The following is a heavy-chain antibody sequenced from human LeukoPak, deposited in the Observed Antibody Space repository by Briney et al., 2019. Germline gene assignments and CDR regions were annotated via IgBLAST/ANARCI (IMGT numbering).Heavy chain of an antibody. V-gene: IGHV3-30*02. J-gene: IGHJ3*01. CDR2: IKFHGHET. CDR1: GFNFNNYD. D-gene: IGHD2-2*01. Sequence: GGSLRLSCVASGFNFNNYDLHWVRQAPGKGLEWVAFIKFHGHETFYADSVKGRFTISRDNSKNTLYLQMNSLRAEDTAVYYCAKDIGRSTSPHGWGQGTMVTVSS. CDR3: AKDIGRSTSPHG.